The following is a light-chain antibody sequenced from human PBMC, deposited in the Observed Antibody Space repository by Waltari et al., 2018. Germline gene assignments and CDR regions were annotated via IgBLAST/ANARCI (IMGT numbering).Light chain of an antibody. J-gene: IGLJ3*02. CDR1: SGHSSNV. CDR2: VNSDGSH. CDR3: QTGGHGTWV. Sequence: QLVLTQSPSASASLGASVKLTCTLSSGHSSNVIAWHQQQPEKGPRYLMKVNSDGSHRRGDGVPDVCSGSSSGAERYLTISSLQSEDEADYYCQTGGHGTWVFGGGTKLTVL. V-gene: IGLV4-69*01.